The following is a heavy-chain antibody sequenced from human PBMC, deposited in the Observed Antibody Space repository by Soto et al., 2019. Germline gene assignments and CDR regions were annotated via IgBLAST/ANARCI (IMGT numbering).Heavy chain of an antibody. J-gene: IGHJ4*02. CDR2: IYYRGNT. CDR3: ARVADCSSTSCYGTYDY. V-gene: IGHV4-31*03. Sequence: SETLSLTCTVSGASVDSGGYYWTWIRQRPGKGLEWVGYIYYRGNTFYNPSLKSRVTISVDTSKNQFSLKLSSVTAADTAVYYCARVADCSSTSCYGTYDYWGQGTLVTVSS. CDR1: GASVDSGGYY. D-gene: IGHD2-2*01.